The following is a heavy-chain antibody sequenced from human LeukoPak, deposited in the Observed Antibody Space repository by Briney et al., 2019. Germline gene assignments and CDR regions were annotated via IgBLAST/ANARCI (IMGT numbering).Heavy chain of an antibody. CDR3: AKTSLGHPPYYCTMDV. Sequence: GASLRLSCAASGFSFNNYAMIWVRQAPGKGLEWVSAIGGSGTSTFYADSVKGRFTISRDNSKNTLYLQVNSLGAEDTAVYYCAKTSLGHPPYYCTMDVWGQGTTVTVSS. V-gene: IGHV3-23*01. CDR2: IGGSGTST. D-gene: IGHD7-27*01. J-gene: IGHJ6*02. CDR1: GFSFNNYA.